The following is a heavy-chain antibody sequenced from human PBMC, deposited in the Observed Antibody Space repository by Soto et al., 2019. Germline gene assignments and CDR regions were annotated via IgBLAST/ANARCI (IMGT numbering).Heavy chain of an antibody. D-gene: IGHD2-2*01. CDR2: IYHSGST. J-gene: IGHJ5*02. CDR1: GGSISSGGYS. Sequence: QLQLQESGSGLVKPSQTLSLTCAVSGGSISSGGYSWSWIRQPPGKGLEWIGYIYHSGSTYYNPSLMRRVPLTVDRDKNQFSLKLSSVTAAATPVYYCARGDRAMVLVPAAQGGWFDPWGQGTMVTVSS. V-gene: IGHV4-30-2*01. CDR3: ARGDRAMVLVPAAQGGWFDP.